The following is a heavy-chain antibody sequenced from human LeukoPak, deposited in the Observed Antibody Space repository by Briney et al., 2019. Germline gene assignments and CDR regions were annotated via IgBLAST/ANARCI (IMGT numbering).Heavy chain of an antibody. D-gene: IGHD3-10*01. V-gene: IGHV3-7*01. CDR2: IKQDGSEK. CDR3: ARGSYYYGSGPDY. Sequence: GGSLRLSCAASGFTFSSYWMSWVRQAPGKGLEWVANIKQDGSEKYYVDSVKGRFTISRDNAKNSLYLQMNSLRAEDTAVYYCARGSYYYGSGPDYWGQGTLVTVSS. CDR1: GFTFSSYW. J-gene: IGHJ4*02.